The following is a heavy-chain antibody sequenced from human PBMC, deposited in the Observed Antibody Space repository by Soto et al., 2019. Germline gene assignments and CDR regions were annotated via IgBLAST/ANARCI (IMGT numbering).Heavy chain of an antibody. CDR1: AFTFSSYA. CDR2: ISGSGGST. D-gene: IGHD3-22*01. J-gene: IGHJ4*02. CDR3: ASAVTYYYDSSGGAVDY. V-gene: IGHV3-23*01. Sequence: EVQLLESGGGLVQPGGSLRLSCAASAFTFSSYAMSWVRQAPGKGLEWVSAISGSGGSTYYADSVKGRFTISRDNSKNTLYLQMNSLRAEDTAVYYCASAVTYYYDSSGGAVDYWGQGTLVTVSS.